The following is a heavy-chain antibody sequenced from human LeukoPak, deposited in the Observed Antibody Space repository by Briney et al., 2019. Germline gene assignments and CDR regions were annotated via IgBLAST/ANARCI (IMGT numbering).Heavy chain of an antibody. D-gene: IGHD6-25*01. Sequence: GGSLRLSCAASGFTVSSNYMSWVRQAPGKGLEWVSVIYSGGSTYYADSVKGRFTISRDDSKTSLYLQMNTLKTEDTAVYYCVRGIPSGPIFDYWGQGILVTVSS. CDR1: GFTVSSNY. V-gene: IGHV3-66*01. CDR3: VRGIPSGPIFDY. J-gene: IGHJ4*02. CDR2: IYSGGST.